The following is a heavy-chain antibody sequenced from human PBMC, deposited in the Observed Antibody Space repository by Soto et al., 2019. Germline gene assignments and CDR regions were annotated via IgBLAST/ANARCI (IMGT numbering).Heavy chain of an antibody. D-gene: IGHD3-3*01. CDR3: ARPRKDAYNFAYTMDV. CDR2: IYPDDSDT. CDR1: GDSFTTYW. V-gene: IGHV5-51*01. Sequence: GESLKISCKGSGDSFTTYWIGWVRQMPGKGLEWMGIIYPDDSDTRYSPSFQGQVTISADKSITTAYLQWSSLKASDTAMYYCARPRKDAYNFAYTMDVWGQGTTVTVSS. J-gene: IGHJ6*02.